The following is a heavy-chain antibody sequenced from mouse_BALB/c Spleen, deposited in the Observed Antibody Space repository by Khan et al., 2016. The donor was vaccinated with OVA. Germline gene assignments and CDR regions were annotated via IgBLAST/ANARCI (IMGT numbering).Heavy chain of an antibody. D-gene: IGHD1-1*01. V-gene: IGHV5-6*01. CDR2: VSTGGHYT. Sequence: EVQLVESGGDVVKPGGSLKLSCAASGFTFSTYGMSWVRQTPDKRLEWVATVSTGGHYTYYPDTVKGRFTISRDNAKNTLYLQMSSLKSAHPAIVYCARLAYYYDSEGFAYWGQGTLVTVSA. CDR1: GFTFSTYG. CDR3: ARLAYYYDSEGFAY. J-gene: IGHJ3*01.